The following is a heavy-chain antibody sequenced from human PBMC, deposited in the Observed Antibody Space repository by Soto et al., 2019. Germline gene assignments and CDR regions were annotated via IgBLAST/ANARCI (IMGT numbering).Heavy chain of an antibody. V-gene: IGHV3-21*01. CDR3: VKDEGIEAMDV. J-gene: IGHJ6*02. CDR2: ITSSGSYV. Sequence: GSLRLSCVTSGFTFSRNTMNWVRQAPGKVLEWVASITSSGSYVYYADSVKGRFSASRDNAKNSLSLQMDSLRPDDTAIYFCVKDEGIEAMDVWGQGTTVTVSS. D-gene: IGHD3-3*02. CDR1: GFTFSRNT.